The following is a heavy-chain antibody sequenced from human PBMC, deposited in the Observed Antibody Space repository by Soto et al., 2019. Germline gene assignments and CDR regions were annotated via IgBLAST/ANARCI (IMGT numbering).Heavy chain of an antibody. J-gene: IGHJ6*03. CDR2: IYYSGST. D-gene: IGHD3-10*01. Sequence: PSETLSLTCTVSGGSISSSSYYWGWIRQPPGKGLEWIGTIYYSGSTYYNPSLKSRVTISVDTSKTQFSLELSSVTAADTAVYYCARHDNGSGNYYFYYMDVWGKGTTVTVSS. CDR1: GGSISSSSYY. V-gene: IGHV4-39*01. CDR3: ARHDNGSGNYYFYYMDV.